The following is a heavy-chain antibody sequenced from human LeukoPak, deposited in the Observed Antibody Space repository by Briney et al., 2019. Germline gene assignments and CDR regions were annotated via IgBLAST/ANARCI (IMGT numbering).Heavy chain of an antibody. J-gene: IGHJ4*02. CDR2: LSQDASAV. Sequence: GGSLRLSCVGTGFTFSSHSMAWVRQAPGKGLEWVAHLSQDASAVEYLEPVKGRFTISRDNAKNSLDLQMNSLRVDDTAVYYCATWRWRQSEFDQWGQGT. CDR1: GFTFSSHS. V-gene: IGHV3-7*01. D-gene: IGHD5-24*01. CDR3: ATWRWRQSEFDQ.